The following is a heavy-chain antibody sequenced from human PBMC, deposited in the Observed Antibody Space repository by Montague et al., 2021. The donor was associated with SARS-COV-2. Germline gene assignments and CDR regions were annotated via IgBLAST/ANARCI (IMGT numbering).Heavy chain of an antibody. J-gene: IGHJ3*01. CDR2: SNDRGSS. V-gene: IGHV4-34*01. CDR1: GGSFTDFY. D-gene: IGHD3-3*01. CDR3: ARGQVTFFAILIAFPAAGAFDV. Sequence: SETLSLTCAVYGGSFTDFYWTWIRQPPGKGLEWIGESNDRGSSNYNPSLKNRVTISVDKSKNQISLKLTSVTAADTATYYCARGQVTFFAILIAFPAAGAFDVWGQGTTVTVS.